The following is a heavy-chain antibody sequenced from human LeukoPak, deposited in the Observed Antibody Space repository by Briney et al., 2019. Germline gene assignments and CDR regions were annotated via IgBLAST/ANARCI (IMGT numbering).Heavy chain of an antibody. CDR2: INHNGNVN. CDR1: GFTFSSYW. CDR3: ARGGGLDV. Sequence: GGSLRLSCAASGFTFSSYWMNWARQAPGKGLEWVASINHNGNVNYYVDTVKGRFTISRDNAKNSLYLQMSNLRAEDTAVYFCARGGGLDVWGQGATVTVSS. V-gene: IGHV3-7*03. J-gene: IGHJ6*02. D-gene: IGHD3-16*01.